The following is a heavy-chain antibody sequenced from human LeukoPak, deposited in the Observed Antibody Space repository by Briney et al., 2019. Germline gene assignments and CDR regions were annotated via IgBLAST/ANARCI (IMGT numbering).Heavy chain of an antibody. D-gene: IGHD4-23*01. J-gene: IGHJ3*02. V-gene: IGHV3-30*03. CDR1: GFTFSYYA. CDR3: ARDGGYGGNPNDAFDM. Sequence: GGSLRLSCAASGFTFSYYAMHWVRQAPGKGLEWVAGLSDDGSDKYYGDSVKGRFSISRDNSKNTLCLQMNSLRAEDTAVYYCARDGGYGGNPNDAFDMWGQGTMVTVSS. CDR2: LSDDGSDK.